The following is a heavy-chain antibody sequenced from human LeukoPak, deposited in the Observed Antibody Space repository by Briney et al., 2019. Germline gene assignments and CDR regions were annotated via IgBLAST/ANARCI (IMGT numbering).Heavy chain of an antibody. V-gene: IGHV3-49*03. CDR3: TRGRFGEFFRLNY. CDR1: GFTFGDYA. CDR2: IRSKAYGGTT. J-gene: IGHJ4*02. Sequence: GGPLRLSCTASGFTFGDYAMSWFRQAPGKGLEWVGFIRSKAYGGTTEYAASVKGRFTISRDDSKSIAYLQMNSLKTEDTAVYYCTRGRFGEFFRLNYWGQGTLVTVSS. D-gene: IGHD3-10*01.